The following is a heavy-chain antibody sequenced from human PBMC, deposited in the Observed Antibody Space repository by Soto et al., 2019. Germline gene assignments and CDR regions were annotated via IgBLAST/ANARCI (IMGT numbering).Heavy chain of an antibody. CDR2: ISGSGGST. CDR3: AKIPKYCSGGSCFYYYYGMDV. D-gene: IGHD2-15*01. CDR1: GFTFGSYA. J-gene: IGHJ6*02. V-gene: IGHV3-23*01. Sequence: PGGSLRLSCAASGFTFGSYAMSWVRQAPGKGLEWVSAISGSGGSTYYADSVKGRFTISRDNSKNTLYLQMNSLRAEDTAVYYCAKIPKYCSGGSCFYYYYGMDVWGQGTTVTVSS.